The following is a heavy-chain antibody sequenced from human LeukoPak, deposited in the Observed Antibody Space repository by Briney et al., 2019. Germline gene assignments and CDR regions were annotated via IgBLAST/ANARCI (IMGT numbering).Heavy chain of an antibody. D-gene: IGHD3-10*01. V-gene: IGHV3-23*01. Sequence: PGGSLRLSCVVSGITLSNYGMSWVRQAPGKGLEWVAGISDRGGSTNYADSVKGRFTISRDNAKNSLYLQMNSLRAEDTAVYYCARAPGGNVLLWFGETNHDAFDIWGQGTMVTVSS. CDR3: ARAPGGNVLLWFGETNHDAFDI. J-gene: IGHJ3*02. CDR1: GITLSNYG. CDR2: ISDRGGST.